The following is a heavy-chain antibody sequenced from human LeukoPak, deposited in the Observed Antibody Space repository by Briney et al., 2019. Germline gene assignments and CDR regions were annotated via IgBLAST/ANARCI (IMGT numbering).Heavy chain of an antibody. CDR2: IYYSGNT. Sequence: PSETLSLTCTVSGGSISGYYWNWIRQPPGKGLEWIGYIYYSGNTNYNPSLKSRVTISLDTSKNQFSLKLSSVTAADTAVYYCARLRGATVAHNWFDPWGQGTLVTVSS. CDR3: ARLRGATVAHNWFDP. J-gene: IGHJ5*02. D-gene: IGHD6-19*01. V-gene: IGHV4-59*01. CDR1: GGSISGYY.